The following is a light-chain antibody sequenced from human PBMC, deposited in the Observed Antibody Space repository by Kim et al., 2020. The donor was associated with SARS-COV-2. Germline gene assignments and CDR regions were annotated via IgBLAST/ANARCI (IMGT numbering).Light chain of an antibody. V-gene: IGKV4-1*01. Sequence: ATINCKSSQSVFYSSNNKNYLAWYQQKPGQPPKLLIYCASTWESGVPDRFSGSGSGTDFTLTISSLQAEDVAVYYCQQYYGSPLTFGGGTKVDIK. CDR2: CAS. CDR1: QSVFYSSNNKNY. J-gene: IGKJ4*01. CDR3: QQYYGSPLT.